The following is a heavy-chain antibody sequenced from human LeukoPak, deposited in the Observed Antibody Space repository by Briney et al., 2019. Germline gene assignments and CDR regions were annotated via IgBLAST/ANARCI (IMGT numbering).Heavy chain of an antibody. CDR3: AREANSPTARYWYFDL. D-gene: IGHD2-8*01. Sequence: PWETLSLTCTVSGGSVSSYYWSWMRQSPGKGLEWIGYVYYSGSTNYNPALKSRVTISLDTSENQFSLELSSVTAADTAVYYCAREANSPTARYWYFDLWGRGTQVTVSS. CDR2: VYYSGST. J-gene: IGHJ2*01. CDR1: GGSVSSYY. V-gene: IGHV4-59*02.